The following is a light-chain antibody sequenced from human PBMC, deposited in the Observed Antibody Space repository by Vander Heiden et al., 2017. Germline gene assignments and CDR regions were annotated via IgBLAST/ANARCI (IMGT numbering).Light chain of an antibody. CDR1: SSEVGSYNL. V-gene: IGLV2-23*02. J-gene: IGLJ2*01. CDR3: CSYAGSSTCWV. Sequence: QSALTQPASVSGSPGQSITISCTGTSSEVGSYNLVSWYQQHPGKAPKLMMYEVSKRPSGVSNRFSGSKSGNTASLTISGLQAEDEADYYCCSYAGSSTCWVFGGGTKLTVL. CDR2: EVS.